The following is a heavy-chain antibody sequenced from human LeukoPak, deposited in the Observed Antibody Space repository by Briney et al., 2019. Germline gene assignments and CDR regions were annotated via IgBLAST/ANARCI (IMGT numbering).Heavy chain of an antibody. J-gene: IGHJ4*02. D-gene: IGHD3-10*01. V-gene: IGHV3-53*01. CDR1: GFTISSNY. CDR2: IYSGGST. CDR3: ARAKPKNMVRGLIMRRESRYYFDY. Sequence: GGSLRLSCAASGFTISSNYMSWVRQAPGKGLEWVSVIYSGGSTYYADSVKGRFTISRDNSKSTLYIQMNSLRAEDTAVYYCARAKPKNMVRGLIMRRESRYYFDYWGQGTLVTVSS.